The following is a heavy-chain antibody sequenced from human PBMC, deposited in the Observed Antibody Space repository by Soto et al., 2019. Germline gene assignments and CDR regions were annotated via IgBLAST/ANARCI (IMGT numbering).Heavy chain of an antibody. CDR2: ISGSGGST. CDR1: GFTFSSYA. V-gene: IGHV3-23*01. CDR3: AKKMGITVAGPIDY. D-gene: IGHD6-19*01. J-gene: IGHJ4*02. Sequence: GGSLRLSCAASGFTFSSYAMSWVRQAPGKGLEWVSAISGSGGSTYYADSVKGRFTISRDNSQNTLYLQMNSLRAEDTAVYHCAKKMGITVAGPIDYWGQGTLVTVSS.